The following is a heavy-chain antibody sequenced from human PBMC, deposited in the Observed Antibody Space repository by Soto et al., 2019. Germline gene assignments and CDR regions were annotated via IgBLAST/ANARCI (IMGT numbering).Heavy chain of an antibody. CDR3: ARDVVGAQFDY. Sequence: EVQLGESGGGLVQPGGSLRLSCAASGFTFSSYWMHWVRQAPGTGLVWVSRINSDGSSTSYADSVKGRFTISRDNAKNTLDLQMNSLRAEDTAVYYCARDVVGAQFDYWGQGPLGTVSA. V-gene: IGHV3-74*01. J-gene: IGHJ4*02. D-gene: IGHD2-15*01. CDR1: GFTFSSYW. CDR2: INSDGSST.